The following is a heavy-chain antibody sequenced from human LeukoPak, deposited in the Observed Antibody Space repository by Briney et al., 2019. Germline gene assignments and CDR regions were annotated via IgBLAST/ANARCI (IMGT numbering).Heavy chain of an antibody. CDR3: ARVAVAGNDY. Sequence: GGSLRLSCAASGFSFSSYWMGWVRQAPGKGLEWAANINQDGSEKYYVDSVKGRFTISRDNAENSLHLQMNSLRAEDTAVYYCARVAVAGNDYWGQGTLVTVSS. D-gene: IGHD6-19*01. CDR2: INQDGSEK. CDR1: GFSFSSYW. V-gene: IGHV3-7*01. J-gene: IGHJ4*02.